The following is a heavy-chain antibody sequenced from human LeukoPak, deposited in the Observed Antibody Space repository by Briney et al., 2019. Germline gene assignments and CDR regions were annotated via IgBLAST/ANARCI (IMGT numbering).Heavy chain of an antibody. D-gene: IGHD6-19*01. Sequence: PGGSLRLSCAASGFTFSSYSMNWVRQAPGKGLEWVSSISSSSSYIYYADSVKGRFTISRDNAKNSLYLQVNSLRAEDTAVYYCARGRDPVAGYFDYWGQGTLVTVSS. CDR2: ISSSSSYI. CDR1: GFTFSSYS. V-gene: IGHV3-21*01. CDR3: ARGRDPVAGYFDY. J-gene: IGHJ4*02.